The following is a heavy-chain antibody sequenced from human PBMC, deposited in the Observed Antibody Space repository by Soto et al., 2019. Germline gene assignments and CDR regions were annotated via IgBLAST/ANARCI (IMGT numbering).Heavy chain of an antibody. J-gene: IGHJ6*02. V-gene: IGHV4-31*03. CDR2: IYYSGST. Sequence: SETLSLTCTVSGGSISSGVYYWSWIRQHPGKGLEWIGYIYYSGSTYYNPSLKSRVTISVDTSKNQFSLKLSSVTAADTAVYYCASSRRGVSYQLLLFRPRYGMDVWGQGTRVTVSS. CDR3: ASSRRGVSYQLLLFRPRYGMDV. D-gene: IGHD2-2*01. CDR1: GGSISSGVYY.